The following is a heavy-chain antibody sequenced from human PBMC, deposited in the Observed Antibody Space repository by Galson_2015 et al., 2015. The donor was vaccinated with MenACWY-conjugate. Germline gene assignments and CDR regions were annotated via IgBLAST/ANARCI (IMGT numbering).Heavy chain of an antibody. Sequence: SVKVSCKASGFTLTSSAVQWARQARGQRLGWIGWIVVGSGKTKYAQKFQERVTITRDMSTSTAYMELRSLRSEDTAVYYCARWCGTGYSCTRAFDVRGQGTRVAVSS. D-gene: IGHD3-9*01. CDR3: ARWCGTGYSCTRAFDV. J-gene: IGHJ3*01. CDR1: GFTLTSSA. CDR2: IVVGSGKT. V-gene: IGHV1-58*01.